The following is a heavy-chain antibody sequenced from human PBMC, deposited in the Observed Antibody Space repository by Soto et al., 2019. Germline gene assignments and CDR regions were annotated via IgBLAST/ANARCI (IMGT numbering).Heavy chain of an antibody. J-gene: IGHJ6*04. D-gene: IGHD2-2*01. CDR1: GYTFTGYD. Sequence: SVYGSCKASGYTFTGYDMRWVRQAPGQGLEWMGWINPNSGGTNYAQKFQGWVTMTRDTSISTAYMELSRLRSDDTAVYYCAMRSRQLRLDLDVWGKGARVTVSS. CDR2: INPNSGGT. CDR3: AMRSRQLRLDLDV. V-gene: IGHV1-2*04.